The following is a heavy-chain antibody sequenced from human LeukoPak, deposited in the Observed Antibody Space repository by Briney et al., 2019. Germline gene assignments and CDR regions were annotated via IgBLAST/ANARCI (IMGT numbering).Heavy chain of an antibody. CDR3: ARAGSGSRDYFDY. CDR2: IYHSGSS. J-gene: IGHJ4*02. V-gene: IGHV4-38-2*01. D-gene: IGHD2-15*01. CDR1: GYSISNGYY. Sequence: SETLSLTCAVSGYSISNGYYWGWIRQPPGKGLEWIGSIYHSGSSYYNPSLRSRGSFSVDTSKNHFSLKLTSVTAVDTAAYYCARAGSGSRDYFDYWGQGTLVTVSS.